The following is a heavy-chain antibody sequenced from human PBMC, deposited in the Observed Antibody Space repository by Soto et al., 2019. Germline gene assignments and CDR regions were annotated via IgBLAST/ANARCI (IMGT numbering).Heavy chain of an antibody. CDR2: INPNSGGT. J-gene: IGHJ4*02. CDR3: ARALYYDILTGYYYFDY. V-gene: IGHV1-2*04. CDR1: GYTFTVYY. D-gene: IGHD3-9*01. Sequence: GASVKVSCKASGYTFTVYYMHWVRQAPGQGLEWMGWINPNSGGTNYAQKFQGWVTMTRDTSISTAYMELSRLRSDDTAVYYCARALYYDILTGYYYFDYWGQGTLVTVSS.